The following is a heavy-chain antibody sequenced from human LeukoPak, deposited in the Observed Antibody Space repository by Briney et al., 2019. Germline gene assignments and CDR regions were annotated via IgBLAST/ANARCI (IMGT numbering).Heavy chain of an antibody. CDR2: IYYSGST. D-gene: IGHD7-27*01. CDR3: ARHTGGWGSFDY. Sequence: SETLSLTCTVSGGSISSHYWSWIRQPPGKGLEWIGYIYYSGSTNYNPSLKSRVTISVDTSKNQFSLKLSSVTAADTAVYYCARHTGGWGSFDYWGQGTLVTVSS. V-gene: IGHV4-59*08. J-gene: IGHJ4*02. CDR1: GGSISSHY.